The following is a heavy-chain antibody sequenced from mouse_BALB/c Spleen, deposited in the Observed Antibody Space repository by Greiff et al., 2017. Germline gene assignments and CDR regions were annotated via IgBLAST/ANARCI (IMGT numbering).Heavy chain of an antibody. V-gene: IGHV1S132*01. D-gene: IGHD2-14*01. Sequence: VQLQESGAELVKPGASVKLSCKTSGYTFTSYWIQWVKQRPGQGLGWIGEIFPGTGTTYYNEKFKGKATLTIDTSSSTAYMQLSSLTSEDSAVYFCARGDYRYGGADYWGQGTTLTVSS. CDR2: IFPGTGTT. CDR1: GYTFTSYW. CDR3: ARGDYRYGGADY. J-gene: IGHJ2*01.